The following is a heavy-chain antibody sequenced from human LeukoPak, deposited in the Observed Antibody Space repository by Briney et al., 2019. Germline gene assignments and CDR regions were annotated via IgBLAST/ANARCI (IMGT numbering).Heavy chain of an antibody. J-gene: IGHJ5*02. CDR1: GGSFSGYY. D-gene: IGHD3-3*01. V-gene: IGHV4-34*01. CDR3: ARISIFGVVPLNWFDP. CDR2: INHSGST. Sequence: PSETLSLTCAVSGGSFSGYYWSWIRQPPGKGLEWIGEINHSGSTNYNPSLKSRVTISVDTSKNQFSLKLSSVTAADTAVYYCARISIFGVVPLNWFDPWGQGTLVTVSS.